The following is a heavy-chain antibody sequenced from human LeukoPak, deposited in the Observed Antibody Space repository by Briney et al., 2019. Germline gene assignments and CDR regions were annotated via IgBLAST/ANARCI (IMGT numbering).Heavy chain of an antibody. J-gene: IGHJ4*02. CDR2: IDNDGSFT. V-gene: IGHV3-74*01. CDR3: ANIGAAVASISGDY. D-gene: IGHD6-13*01. CDR1: GFTFSSYW. Sequence: GGSLRLSCAASGFTFSSYWWNWVRQPPGKGLVWVGGIDNDGSFTTYADSVKGRFTISRDNAKNTLYLQMNSLRAEDTAVYYCANIGAAVASISGDYWGQGTLVTVSS.